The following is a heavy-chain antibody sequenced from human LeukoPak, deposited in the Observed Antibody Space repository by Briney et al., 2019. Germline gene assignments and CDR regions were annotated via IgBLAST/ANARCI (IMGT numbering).Heavy chain of an antibody. Sequence: PGGSLRLSCAAPGFTFSDYYMSWIRQAPGKGLEWVSYISSSGDTIYYADSVKGRFTISRDNAKNSLFLQMNSLRADDTAVYYCARDGRYSATRNWFDPWGQGTLVTVSS. J-gene: IGHJ5*02. CDR3: ARDGRYSATRNWFDP. D-gene: IGHD5-12*01. V-gene: IGHV3-11*01. CDR1: GFTFSDYY. CDR2: ISSSGDTI.